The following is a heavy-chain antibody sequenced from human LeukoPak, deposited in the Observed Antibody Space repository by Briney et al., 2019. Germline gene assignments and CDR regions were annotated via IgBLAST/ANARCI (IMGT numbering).Heavy chain of an antibody. Sequence: ASVKVSCKASGYTFTGHYMHWVRQAPGQGLEWMGWINPNSGGTNYAQKFQGRVTMTRDTSISTAYMELSRLRSDDTAVYYCARDRSVAGILPFDYWGQGTLVTVSS. CDR3: ARDRSVAGILPFDY. J-gene: IGHJ4*02. D-gene: IGHD6-19*01. V-gene: IGHV1-2*02. CDR2: INPNSGGT. CDR1: GYTFTGHY.